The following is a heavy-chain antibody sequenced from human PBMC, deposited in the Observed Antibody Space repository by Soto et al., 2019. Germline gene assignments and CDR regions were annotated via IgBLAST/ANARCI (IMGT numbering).Heavy chain of an antibody. J-gene: IGHJ4*02. CDR2: INSDGSST. Sequence: GGSLRLSCAASGFTFSSYWMHWVRQAPGKGLVWVSRINSDGSSTSYADSVKGRFTISRDNAKNTLYLQMNSLRAEDTAVYYCARVIAVAGQGYWGQGTLVTVSS. D-gene: IGHD6-19*01. CDR1: GFTFSSYW. V-gene: IGHV3-74*01. CDR3: ARVIAVAGQGY.